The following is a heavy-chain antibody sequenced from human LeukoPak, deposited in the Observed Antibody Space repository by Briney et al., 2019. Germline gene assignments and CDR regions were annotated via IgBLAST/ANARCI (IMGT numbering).Heavy chain of an antibody. Sequence: ASVKVCCKASGYTFTCYYIHLVRQAPGPGQELMGCFNPNSGGTNYAQKFQGRVTMTRDTSISTAYMELSRLRSDDTAVYYCARVDVITLWFDPWGQGTLVTVSS. J-gene: IGHJ5*02. CDR2: FNPNSGGT. V-gene: IGHV1-2*02. CDR1: GYTFTCYY. CDR3: ARVDVITLWFDP. D-gene: IGHD3-22*01.